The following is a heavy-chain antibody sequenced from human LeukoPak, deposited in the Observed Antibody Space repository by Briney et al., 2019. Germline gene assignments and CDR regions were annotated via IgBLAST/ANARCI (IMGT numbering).Heavy chain of an antibody. V-gene: IGHV1-24*01. CDR2: FDPEDGET. D-gene: IGHD5-12*01. CDR1: GYTLTELS. J-gene: IGHJ4*02. CDR3: ATPTYSGSDLVFDY. Sequence: ASVKVSCKVSGYTLTELSMHWVRQAPGKGLEWMGGFDPEDGETIYAQKFQGRVTMTEDTSTDTAYMELSSLRSEDTAVYYCATPTYSGSDLVFDYWGQGTLVTVSS.